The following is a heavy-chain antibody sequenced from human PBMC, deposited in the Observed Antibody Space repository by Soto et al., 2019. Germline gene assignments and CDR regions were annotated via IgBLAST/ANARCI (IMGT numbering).Heavy chain of an antibody. CDR1: GYTFTSYA. Sequence: ASVKVSCKAPGYTFTSYAMHWVRQAPGQRLEWMGWINAGNGNTKYPQKFQGRVTITRDTSASTAYMELSSLRSEDTAVYYCAFRGRYSNRYGMDVWGQGTTVTVS. V-gene: IGHV1-3*01. D-gene: IGHD6-13*01. J-gene: IGHJ6*02. CDR3: AFRGRYSNRYGMDV. CDR2: INAGNGNT.